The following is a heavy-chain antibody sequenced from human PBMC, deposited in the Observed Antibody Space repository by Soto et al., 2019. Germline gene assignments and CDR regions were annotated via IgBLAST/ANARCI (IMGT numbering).Heavy chain of an antibody. V-gene: IGHV4-59*01. CDR1: GGSISSYY. CDR3: ARSITMVRENLLDS. J-gene: IGHJ5*01. CDR2: IYYSGST. D-gene: IGHD3-10*01. Sequence: SETLSLTCTVSGGSISSYYWSWIRQPPGKGLEWIGYIYYSGSTNYNPSLKSRVTISVDTSKNQFSLKLSSVTAADTAVYYCARSITMVRENLLDSSGQGSLVIVSS.